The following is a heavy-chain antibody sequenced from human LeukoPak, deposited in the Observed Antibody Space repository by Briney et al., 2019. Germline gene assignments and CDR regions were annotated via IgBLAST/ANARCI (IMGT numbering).Heavy chain of an antibody. J-gene: IGHJ4*02. Sequence: GGSLRLSCAASGFTFSSYAMSWVRQAPGKGLEWVSAISGSGGSTYYADSVKGRSTISRDNSKNTLYLQMNSLRAEDTAVYYCAKDAYYDILTGAEGPAYWGQGTLVTVSS. CDR2: ISGSGGST. CDR1: GFTFSSYA. D-gene: IGHD3-9*01. CDR3: AKDAYYDILTGAEGPAY. V-gene: IGHV3-23*01.